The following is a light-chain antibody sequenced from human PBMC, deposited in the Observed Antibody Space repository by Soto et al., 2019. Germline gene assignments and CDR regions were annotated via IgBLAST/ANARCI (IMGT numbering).Light chain of an antibody. CDR1: QSISSY. V-gene: IGKV3-11*01. J-gene: IGKJ4*01. Sequence: EIVLTQSPATLSLSPRERATLSCRASQSISSYLAWYQQTPGQAPRLLIYDASNRATGIPDRFSGSGSGTDFTLTTSSLEPEDFAVYYSQQRSNWPLTFGGGTKVEIK. CDR2: DAS. CDR3: QQRSNWPLT.